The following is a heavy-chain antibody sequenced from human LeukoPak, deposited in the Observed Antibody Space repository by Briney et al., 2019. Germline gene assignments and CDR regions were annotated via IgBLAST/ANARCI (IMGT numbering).Heavy chain of an antibody. J-gene: IGHJ5*02. D-gene: IGHD4-17*01. CDR2: ISYDGSNK. CDR3: ARDDYGDGS. Sequence: GGSLRLSCAASGFTFSSYAMHWVRQAPGKGLEWVAVISYDGSNKYYADSVKGRFTISRDNSKNTLYLQMNSLRAEDTAVYYCARDDYGDGSWGQGTLVTVSS. V-gene: IGHV3-30-3*01. CDR1: GFTFSSYA.